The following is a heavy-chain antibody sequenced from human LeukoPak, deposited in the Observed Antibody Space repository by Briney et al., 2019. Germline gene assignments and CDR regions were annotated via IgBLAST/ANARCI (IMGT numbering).Heavy chain of an antibody. V-gene: IGHV3-15*01. J-gene: IGHJ3*02. D-gene: IGHD3-16*01. CDR1: GFTFSNAW. CDR3: TTDYDLRSFDM. Sequence: GGSLGLSCAASGFTFSNAWMIWVRQAPGKGLEWVGRIKSKTDGGTTDYAAPVKGRFTNSRDDSKNTLYLQMNSLKTEDSAVYYCTTDYDLRSFDMWGQGTMVTVSS. CDR2: IKSKTDGGTT.